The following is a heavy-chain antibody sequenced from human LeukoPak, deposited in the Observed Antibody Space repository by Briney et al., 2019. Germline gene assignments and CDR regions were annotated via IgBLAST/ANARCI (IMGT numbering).Heavy chain of an antibody. Sequence: SENLSLTCAVYGGSFSGYYWSWIRQPPGKGLEWNGYIYYSGSTNYNPSLKSRVTISVDTSKNQFSLKLSSVTAADTAVYYCARDYYDTSGPQGDWFDSWGQGTLVTVSS. V-gene: IGHV4-59*01. CDR2: IYYSGST. J-gene: IGHJ5*01. CDR1: GGSFSGYY. CDR3: ARDYYDTSGPQGDWFDS. D-gene: IGHD3-22*01.